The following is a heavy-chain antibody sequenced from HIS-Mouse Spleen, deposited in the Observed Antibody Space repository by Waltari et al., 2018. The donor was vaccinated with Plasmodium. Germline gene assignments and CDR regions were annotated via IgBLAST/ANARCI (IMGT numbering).Heavy chain of an antibody. CDR3: ARLRYSYGYFDY. V-gene: IGHV4-59*08. J-gene: IGHJ4*02. Sequence: QVQLQESGPGLVKPSETLSLTCTVSGGSISSYYWSWIRQPPGKGLEWIGYIYYSGSPNDNPSLKSRVTISVDTSKNQFSLKLSSVTAADTAVYYCARLRYSYGYFDYWGQGTLVTVSS. CDR1: GGSISSYY. CDR2: IYYSGSP. D-gene: IGHD5-18*01.